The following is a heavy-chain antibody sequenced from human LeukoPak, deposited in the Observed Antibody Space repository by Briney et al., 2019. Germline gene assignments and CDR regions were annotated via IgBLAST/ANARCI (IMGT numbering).Heavy chain of an antibody. J-gene: IGHJ1*01. CDR1: GYSISNDDY. D-gene: IGHD2-2*02. Sequence: SETLSLTCAVSGYSISNDDYWGLGRQPPGKGLEWIGNIYHIGSTYKNSSLKSRLTMTLDASKNQVSLELISLSSADTAMHYCPSLSGAPVRHPIYPFHHWPQGPLVPVPS. CDR3: PSLSGAPVRHPIYPFHH. V-gene: IGHV4-38-2*01. CDR2: IYHIGST.